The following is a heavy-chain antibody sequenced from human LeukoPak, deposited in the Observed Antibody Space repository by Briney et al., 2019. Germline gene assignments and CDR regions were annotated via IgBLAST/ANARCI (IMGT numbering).Heavy chain of an antibody. CDR1: GFTFSSYW. CDR2: ISTDGSGS. Sequence: GGSLRLSCAASGFTFSSYWMHWDRQAPGKGLVWVSRISTDGSGSSYADFVKGRFTISRDNAKNTLYLQMNSLRAEDTAVYYCAKALFAVTNSNWFDPWGQGTLVTVSS. V-gene: IGHV3-74*01. CDR3: AKALFAVTNSNWFDP. J-gene: IGHJ5*02. D-gene: IGHD4-11*01.